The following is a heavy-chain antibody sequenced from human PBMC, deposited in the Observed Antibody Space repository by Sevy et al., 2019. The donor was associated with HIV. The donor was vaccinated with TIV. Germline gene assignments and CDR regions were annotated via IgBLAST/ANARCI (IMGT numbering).Heavy chain of an antibody. CDR3: AREERSGTTTSFDY. CDR2: IWSDGSNK. CDR1: GFTFSDYG. D-gene: IGHD1-7*01. J-gene: IGHJ4*02. Sequence: GGSLRLSCAASGFTFSDYGMHWVRQAPGKGLEWVAVIWSDGSNKYYGDSVKGRFTISRDSSKNTLFLQMNSLRVDDRAVYYCAREERSGTTTSFDYWGQGALVTVSS. V-gene: IGHV3-33*01.